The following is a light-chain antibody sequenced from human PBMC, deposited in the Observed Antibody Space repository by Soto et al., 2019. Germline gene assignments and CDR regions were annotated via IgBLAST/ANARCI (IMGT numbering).Light chain of an antibody. V-gene: IGKV3-15*01. CDR2: GAS. Sequence: EIVMTQSPATLSVSPGERATLSCRASQSVSSNLAWYQQKPGQAPRLLIYGASTRATGIQARFSGSGSGTEFALTISSLQSEDCAVYYSQPYNNWPPMAFGQGTKVEIK. J-gene: IGKJ1*01. CDR3: QPYNNWPPMA. CDR1: QSVSSN.